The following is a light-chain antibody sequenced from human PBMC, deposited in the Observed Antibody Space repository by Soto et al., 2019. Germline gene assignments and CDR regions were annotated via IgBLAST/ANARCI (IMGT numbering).Light chain of an antibody. Sequence: DIQMTQSPSSLSASVGDRVTITCRASQSISSYLYWYQQKPGKAPKLLIYAASSLQSGVPSRFSGSGSGTDFTITISSMQPEDFATYYGQQSYSTPITCGQGTRLESK. V-gene: IGKV1-39*01. J-gene: IGKJ5*01. CDR1: QSISSY. CDR3: QQSYSTPIT. CDR2: AAS.